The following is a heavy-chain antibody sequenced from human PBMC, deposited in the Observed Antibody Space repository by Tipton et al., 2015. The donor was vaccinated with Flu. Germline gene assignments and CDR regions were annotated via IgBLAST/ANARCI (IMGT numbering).Heavy chain of an antibody. V-gene: IGHV4-38-2*01. Sequence: TLSLTCANSHYSISSGYYWGWIRQPPGKGLEWIGTIYHTGSTYYIPSLKSRLTIAVDTSENQFSLKLTSVTAADTAVYYCARVEMLGAVPSHWGQGALVTVSS. J-gene: IGHJ4*02. D-gene: IGHD3-10*02. CDR1: HYSISSGYY. CDR3: ARVEMLGAVPSH. CDR2: IYHTGST.